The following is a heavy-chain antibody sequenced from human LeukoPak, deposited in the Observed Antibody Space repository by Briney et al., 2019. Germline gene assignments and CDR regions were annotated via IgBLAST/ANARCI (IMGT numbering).Heavy chain of an antibody. CDR1: GFTFSGYS. V-gene: IGHV3-21*01. J-gene: IGHJ4*02. D-gene: IGHD3-22*01. CDR3: ARGRMETYYYDSSGYSTADY. Sequence: PGGSLRLSCAASGFTFSGYSMNWVRQAPGRGWEGFSSIIIISSYIYYADSVKGRFTISRDNAKNSLYLQMNSLRAEDTAVYYCARGRMETYYYDSSGYSTADYWGQGTLVTVSS. CDR2: IIIISSYI.